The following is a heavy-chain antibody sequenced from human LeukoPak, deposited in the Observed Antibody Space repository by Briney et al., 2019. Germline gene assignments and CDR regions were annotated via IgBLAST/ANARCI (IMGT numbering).Heavy chain of an antibody. D-gene: IGHD2-21*01. CDR3: ARQSVIRSRSHDDAFDI. Sequence: ASVKVSCKASGYTFTKYGISWVRQAPGQGLEWMGWISGYNGNTNYAQRLQGRVTMTTDTSTSTAYMELRSLRSDDAAVYYCARQSVIRSRSHDDAFDIWGQGTMVTVSS. CDR1: GYTFTKYG. J-gene: IGHJ3*02. CDR2: ISGYNGNT. V-gene: IGHV1-18*01.